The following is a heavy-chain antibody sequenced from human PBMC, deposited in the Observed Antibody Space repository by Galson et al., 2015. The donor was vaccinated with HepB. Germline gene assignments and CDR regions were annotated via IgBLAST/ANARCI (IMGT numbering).Heavy chain of an antibody. V-gene: IGHV6-1*01. D-gene: IGHD3-22*01. CDR3: ATEYYYDSSGLVDWFDP. Sequence: CAISGDSVSSNSAAWIWIRQSPSRGLEWLGRTYYRSKWYNDYAVSVKSRITIDPDTSKNQFSLQLNSVTPEDTAVYYCATEYYYDSSGLVDWFDPWGQGTLVTVSS. CDR1: GDSVSSNSAA. CDR2: TYYRSKWYN. J-gene: IGHJ5*02.